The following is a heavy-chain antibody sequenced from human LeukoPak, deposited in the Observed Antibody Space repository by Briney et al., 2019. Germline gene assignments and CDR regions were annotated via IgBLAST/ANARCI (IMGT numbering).Heavy chain of an antibody. V-gene: IGHV4-59*08. CDR3: ARHEAIAGFDY. CDR1: GGSISTYY. Sequence: SETLSLTCTVPGGSISTYYWSWIRQPPGNGLEWIGYIDNRGNTKYNPSLKSRVTISLNTSKNQVSLRLSSVTAADTALYYCARHEAIAGFDYWGLGTLVTDSS. CDR2: IDNRGNT. J-gene: IGHJ4*02. D-gene: IGHD6-19*01.